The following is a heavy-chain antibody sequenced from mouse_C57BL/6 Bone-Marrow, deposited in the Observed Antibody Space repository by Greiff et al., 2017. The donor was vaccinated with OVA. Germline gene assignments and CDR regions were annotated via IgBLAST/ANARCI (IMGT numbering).Heavy chain of an antibody. J-gene: IGHJ2*01. CDR1: GYTFTSYG. CDR2: IYPRSGNT. CDR3: ASPTTVVAPFDY. Sequence: VQVVESGAELARPGASVKLSCKASGYTFTSYGISWVKQRTGQGLEWIGEIYPRSGNTYYNEKFKGKATLTADKSSSTAYMELRSLTSEDSAVYFCASPTTVVAPFDYWGQGTTLTVSS. D-gene: IGHD1-1*01. V-gene: IGHV1-81*01.